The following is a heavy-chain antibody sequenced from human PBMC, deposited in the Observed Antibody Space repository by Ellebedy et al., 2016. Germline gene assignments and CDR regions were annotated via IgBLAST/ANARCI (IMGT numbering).Heavy chain of an antibody. Sequence: GGSLRLXXAASGFTFTNYAMSWVRQAPGKGLEWVSAVNGNGDRTYYADFVRGRFIVSRDNSKNTLDMQMNSPTVEDTAIYYCAKEKDHAKPYDYWGQGTLVTVSS. CDR1: GFTFTNYA. CDR2: VNGNGDRT. CDR3: AKEKDHAKPYDY. J-gene: IGHJ4*02. V-gene: IGHV3-23*01. D-gene: IGHD2-15*01.